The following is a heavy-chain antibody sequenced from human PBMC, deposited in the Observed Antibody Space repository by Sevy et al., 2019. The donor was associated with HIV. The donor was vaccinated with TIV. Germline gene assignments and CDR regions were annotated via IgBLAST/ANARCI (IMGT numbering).Heavy chain of an antibody. J-gene: IGHJ6*02. CDR3: ARGDRSIYGMDV. V-gene: IGHV3-23*01. CDR1: GFTFSTYT. D-gene: IGHD2-15*01. Sequence: GGSLRLSCAASGFTFSTYTMNWVRQAPGKGLEWVSAISGSGGSTYYADSVEGRFTISRDKSKNTVFLQMNSLRAEDTAIYYCARGDRSIYGMDVWGQGTTVTVSS. CDR2: ISGSGGST.